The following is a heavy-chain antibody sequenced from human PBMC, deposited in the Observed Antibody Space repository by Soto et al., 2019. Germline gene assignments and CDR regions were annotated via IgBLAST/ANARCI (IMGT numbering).Heavy chain of an antibody. D-gene: IGHD5-12*01. CDR1: GGTFSSYA. CDR3: ARIISGDGYNYGNDY. J-gene: IGHJ4*02. V-gene: IGHV1-69*06. CDR2: IMPIFGTA. Sequence: QVQLVQSGAEVKKPGSSVKVSCKASGGTFSSYAISWVRQAPGQGLEWMGGIMPIFGTANYEQKFQGRVTITADKCTSTAYMELSSLRSEDTAVYYCARIISGDGYNYGNDYWGQGTLVTVSS.